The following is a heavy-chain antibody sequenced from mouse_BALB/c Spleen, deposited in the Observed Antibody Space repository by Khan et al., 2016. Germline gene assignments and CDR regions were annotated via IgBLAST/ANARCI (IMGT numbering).Heavy chain of an antibody. D-gene: IGHD1-1*01. CDR1: GYAFTSYG. J-gene: IGHJ4*01. CDR3: EDVAENNEAMDY. CDR2: IYPGDGDT. V-gene: IGHV1-80*01. Sequence: QVRLQQSGAELVRPGSSVKISCKASGYAFTSYGIHWVKQSPGQGLEWIGQIYPGDGDTNYNGKFKGKATLTADKSSSTAYMQLSSLTSEDSAVYCCEDVAENNEAMDYWGQGTSVTVSS.